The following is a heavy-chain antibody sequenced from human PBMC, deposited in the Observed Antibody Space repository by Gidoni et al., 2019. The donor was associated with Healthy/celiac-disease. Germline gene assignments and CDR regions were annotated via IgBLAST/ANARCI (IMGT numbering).Heavy chain of an antibody. D-gene: IGHD1-1*01. J-gene: IGHJ3*02. Sequence: QVQLVESGGGVVQPGRSLSLSCAASGCTFSSYGMHWVRQAPGKGLEWVAVIWYDGSNKYYADSVKGRFTISRDNSKNTLYLQMNSLRAEDTAVYYCAREPGTTPGAFDIWGQGTMVTVSS. CDR2: IWYDGSNK. CDR3: AREPGTTPGAFDI. CDR1: GCTFSSYG. V-gene: IGHV3-33*01.